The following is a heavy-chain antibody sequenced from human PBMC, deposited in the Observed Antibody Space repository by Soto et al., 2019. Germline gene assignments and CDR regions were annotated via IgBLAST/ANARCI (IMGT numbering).Heavy chain of an antibody. V-gene: IGHV1-69*13. CDR3: ARGNYSNYDYVWGSLDY. CDR2: IIPIFGTA. J-gene: IGHJ4*02. D-gene: IGHD3-16*01. Sequence: SVKVSCKASGGTFSSYAISWVRQAPGQGLEWMGGIIPIFGTANYAQKFQGRVTITADESTSTAYMELSSLRSEDTAVYYCARGNYSNYDYVWGSLDYWGQGTLVTVSS. CDR1: GGTFSSYA.